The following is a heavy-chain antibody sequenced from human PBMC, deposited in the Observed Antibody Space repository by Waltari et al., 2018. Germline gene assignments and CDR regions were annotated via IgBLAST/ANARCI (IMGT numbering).Heavy chain of an antibody. CDR2: IYHTGST. Sequence: QLQLQESGPGLVKPSETLSLTCTVSGVSISHASYYWGGIRQPPGKGLEWIGRIYHTGSTYYNPSLKSRVTVSQDTPKNQFSLKLSSVTAADTALYYCARATRIMITFGGVIAFDPWGQGTLVTVSS. D-gene: IGHD3-16*02. J-gene: IGHJ5*02. V-gene: IGHV4-39*01. CDR3: ARATRIMITFGGVIAFDP. CDR1: GVSISHASYY.